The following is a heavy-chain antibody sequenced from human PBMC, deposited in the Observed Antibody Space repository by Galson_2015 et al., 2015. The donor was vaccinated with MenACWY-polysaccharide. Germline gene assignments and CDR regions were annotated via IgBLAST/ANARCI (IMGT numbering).Heavy chain of an antibody. CDR1: GYSISSGYF. J-gene: IGHJ4*02. D-gene: IGHD1-26*01. V-gene: IGHV4-38-2*01. CDR3: ARVEKYSGSFYILY. Sequence: CAVSGYSISSGYFRGWIRQPPGKGLEWIASIFHSGTTYYNPSLKSRVTISVDTSKNQFSLKLSSVTAADTAVYYCARVEKYSGSFYILYWGQGTLVTVSS. CDR2: IFHSGTT.